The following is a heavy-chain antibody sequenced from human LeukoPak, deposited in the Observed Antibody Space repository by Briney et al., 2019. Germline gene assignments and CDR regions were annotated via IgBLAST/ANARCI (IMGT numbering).Heavy chain of an antibody. CDR2: ISAYNGNT. CDR1: GYTFTSYG. J-gene: IGHJ4*02. Sequence: GASVKVSCKASGYTFTSYGISWVRQAPGQGLEWMGGISAYNGNTNYAQKLQGRVTMTTDTSTSTAYMELRSLRSDDTAVYYCARVGAAAGSQLEGYWGQGTLVTVSS. V-gene: IGHV1-18*01. CDR3: ARVGAAAGSQLEGY. D-gene: IGHD6-13*01.